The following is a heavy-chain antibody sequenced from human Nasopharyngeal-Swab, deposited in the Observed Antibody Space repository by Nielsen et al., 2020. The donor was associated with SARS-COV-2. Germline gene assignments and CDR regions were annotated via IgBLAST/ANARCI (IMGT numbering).Heavy chain of an antibody. V-gene: IGHV1-69*01. CDR3: ARSGREGYVDV. J-gene: IGHJ6*03. Sequence: VRQAPGQGLEWMGGIIPIFGTANYAQKFQGRVTITADESTSTAYMELSSLRSEDTAVYYCARSGREGYVDVWGKGTTVTVSS. D-gene: IGHD3-3*01. CDR2: IIPIFGTA.